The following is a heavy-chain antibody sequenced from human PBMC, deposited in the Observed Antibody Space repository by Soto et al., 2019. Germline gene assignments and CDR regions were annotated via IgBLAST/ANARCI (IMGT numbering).Heavy chain of an antibody. CDR2: IYYSGST. J-gene: IGHJ4*02. D-gene: IGHD3-3*01. V-gene: IGHV4-59*01. Sequence: PSETLSLTCTVSGGSISSYYWSWIRQPPGKGLEWIGYIYYSGSTNYNPSLKSRVTISVDTSKNQFSLKLSSVTAADTAVYYCAGARPDDFWGGYFAYGGRGTLV. CDR3: AGARPDDFWGGYFAY. CDR1: GGSISSYY.